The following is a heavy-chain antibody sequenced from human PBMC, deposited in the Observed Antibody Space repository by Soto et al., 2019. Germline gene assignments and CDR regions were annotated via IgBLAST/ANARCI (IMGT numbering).Heavy chain of an antibody. V-gene: IGHV3-33*01. Sequence: GGSLRLSCAASGFTFSSYGMHWVRQAPGKGLEWVAVIWYDGSSKYYADSVKGRFTISRDNSKNTLYLQMNSLRAEDTAVYYCARGYGITRTKALDYWGQGTLVTVSS. CDR3: ARGYGITRTKALDY. J-gene: IGHJ4*02. CDR1: GFTFSSYG. D-gene: IGHD1-7*01. CDR2: IWYDGSSK.